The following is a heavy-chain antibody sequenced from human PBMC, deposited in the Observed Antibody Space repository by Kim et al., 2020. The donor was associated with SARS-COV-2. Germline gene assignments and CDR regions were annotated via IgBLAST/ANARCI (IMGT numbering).Heavy chain of an antibody. Sequence: SETLSLTCAVYGGSFSGYSWTWIRQPPGKGLELNGEINHSGDANYNEPLKSRITISLDTYKNQFSLNLTSRTAADTAVYFYSRTPRLSRPGTACGHWYYG. J-gene: IGHJ6*01. V-gene: IGHV4-34*03. CDR2: INHSGDA. D-gene: IGHD2-21*01. CDR1: GGSFSGYS. CDR3: SRTPRLSRPGTACGHWYYG.